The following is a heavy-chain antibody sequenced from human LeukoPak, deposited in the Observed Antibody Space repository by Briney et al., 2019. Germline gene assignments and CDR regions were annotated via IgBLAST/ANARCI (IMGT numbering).Heavy chain of an antibody. D-gene: IGHD3-16*01. CDR3: ARPIGRLGIYFDY. CDR1: GYTFTGNY. Sequence: ASVKVSCKASGYTFTGNYMHWVRQAPGQGLEWMGWIDRNGDGTHYAQKFQDRITMTSDTSISTAYMELSSLKSDDTAVYYCARPIGRLGIYFDYWGQGTLVTVSS. V-gene: IGHV1-2*02. CDR2: IDRNGDGT. J-gene: IGHJ4*02.